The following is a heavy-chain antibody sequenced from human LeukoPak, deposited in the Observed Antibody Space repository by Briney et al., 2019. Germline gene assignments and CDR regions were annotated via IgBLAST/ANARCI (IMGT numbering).Heavy chain of an antibody. CDR1: GVSFSGYY. J-gene: IGHJ4*02. CDR2: INHSGST. V-gene: IGHV4-34*01. Sequence: SETLSLTCAVYGVSFSGYYWSWIRQPPGKGLEWIGEINHSGSTNYNPSLKSRVTISVDTSKNQFSLKLSSVTAADTAVYYCARVRRYDYVWGSYRYKGIDYWGQGTLVTVSS. CDR3: ARVRRYDYVWGSYRYKGIDY. D-gene: IGHD3-16*02.